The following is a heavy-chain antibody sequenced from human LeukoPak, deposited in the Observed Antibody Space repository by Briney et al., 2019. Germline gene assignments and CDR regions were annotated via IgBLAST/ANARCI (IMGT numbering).Heavy chain of an antibody. Sequence: GGSLRLSCAASGFTFSSYGMNSVRQAPGNGLGWVSAISGRDGGTYYADSVKGRFTISRDKSKNTLYLQMNSVTAEDTAIYYSTAPPGGTYNDWGQGTLVSASS. CDR1: GFTFSSYG. CDR3: TAPPGGTYND. D-gene: IGHD5-24*01. V-gene: IGHV3-23*01. J-gene: IGHJ4*02. CDR2: ISGRDGGT.